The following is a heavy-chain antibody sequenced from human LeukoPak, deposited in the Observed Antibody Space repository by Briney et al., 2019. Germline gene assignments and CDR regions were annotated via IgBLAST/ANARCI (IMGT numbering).Heavy chain of an antibody. V-gene: IGHV3-30*02. CDR2: IRYDGSNK. CDR1: EFTFSSYG. D-gene: IGHD6-13*01. CDR3: ASRIATAGSVDY. J-gene: IGHJ4*02. Sequence: GGSLRLSCAASEFTFSSYGMHWVRQAPGKGLEWVAFIRYDGSNKFYADSVKGRFTISRDNSKNTLHLQMNTLRAEDTAVYYCASRIATAGSVDYWGQGTLVTVSS.